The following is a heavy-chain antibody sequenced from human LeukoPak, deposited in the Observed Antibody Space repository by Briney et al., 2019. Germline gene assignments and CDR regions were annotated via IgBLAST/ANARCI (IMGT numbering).Heavy chain of an antibody. V-gene: IGHV4-38-2*01. J-gene: IGHJ4*02. D-gene: IGHD4-11*01. CDR1: GYSISSGYY. CDR3: ARGISTTGHDY. CDR2: VFHTGSS. Sequence: SETLSLTCAVSGYSISSGYYWGWIRQPPAKGPEWIGSVFHTGSSYYIPSLKSRVTISVDTSKNQFSLEVSSVTAADTAIYYCARGISTTGHDYWGPGTLVTV.